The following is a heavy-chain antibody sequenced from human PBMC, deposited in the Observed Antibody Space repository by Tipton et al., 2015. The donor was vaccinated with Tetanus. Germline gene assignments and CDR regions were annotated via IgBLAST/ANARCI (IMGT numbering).Heavy chain of an antibody. CDR2: INHSGTS. D-gene: IGHD1/OR15-1a*01. CDR1: GGAFSGYY. V-gene: IGHV4-34*04. CDR3: ARIGWPENNKPGFDI. J-gene: IGHJ3*02. Sequence: TLSLTCAVNGGAFSGYYWTWIRQFPGKGLEWIGEINHSGTSNHNPSLKNRATTSVDTSKNHFFLQLSSVTAADTAVYYCARIGWPENNKPGFDIWGQGTMVTVSS.